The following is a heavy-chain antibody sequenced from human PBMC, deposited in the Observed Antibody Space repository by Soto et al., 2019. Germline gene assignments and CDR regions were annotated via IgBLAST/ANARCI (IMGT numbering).Heavy chain of an antibody. CDR2: IYSGGST. CDR3: ARTRLWFGELYFDY. Sequence: GGSLRLSCAASGFTVSSIYMSWVRQAPGKGLEWVSVIYSGGSTYYADSVKGRFTISRDNSKNTLYLQMNSLRAEDTAVYYCARTRLWFGELYFDYWGQGTLVTVSS. J-gene: IGHJ4*02. V-gene: IGHV3-66*01. D-gene: IGHD3-10*01. CDR1: GFTVSSIY.